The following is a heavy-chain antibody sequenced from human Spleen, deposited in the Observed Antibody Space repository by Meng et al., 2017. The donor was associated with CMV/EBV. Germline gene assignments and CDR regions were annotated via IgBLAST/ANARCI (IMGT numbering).Heavy chain of an antibody. Sequence: GESLKISCAASAFTFSNYTMNWVRQAPGKGLEWVSSISSSSSYMYYADSVKGRFTISRDNAKNSLYLQMNNLRAEDTAVYYCASNNWNRYYYYGMDVWGQGITVTVSS. CDR1: AFTFSNYT. J-gene: IGHJ6*02. D-gene: IGHD1-20*01. V-gene: IGHV3-21*01. CDR3: ASNNWNRYYYYGMDV. CDR2: ISSSSSYM.